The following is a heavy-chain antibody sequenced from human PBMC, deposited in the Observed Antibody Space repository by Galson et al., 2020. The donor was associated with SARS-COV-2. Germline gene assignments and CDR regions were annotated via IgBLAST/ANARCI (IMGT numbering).Heavy chain of an antibody. CDR2: ISSTSSYI. CDR3: ARDKVYDSSLRYYMDV. CDR1: GFTFSTYG. D-gene: IGHD3-22*01. Sequence: GESLKISCAASGFTFSTYGMNWVRQAPGKGLEWVSHISSTSSYIYYADSVKGRFTISRDNAKNSLYLQMNSLRAEDTAVYYCARDKVYDSSLRYYMDVWGKGTTVTISS. V-gene: IGHV3-21*01. J-gene: IGHJ6*03.